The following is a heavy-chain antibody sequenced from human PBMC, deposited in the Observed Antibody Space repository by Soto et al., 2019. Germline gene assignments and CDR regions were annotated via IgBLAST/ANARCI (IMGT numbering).Heavy chain of an antibody. CDR3: ASGHERDGSGSSYFDV. D-gene: IGHD3-10*01. CDR2: INAGNGNT. J-gene: IGHJ4*02. CDR1: GYTFTSYA. V-gene: IGHV1-3*01. Sequence: ASVKVSCKASGYTFTSYAMHWVRQAPGQRLEWMGWINAGNGNTKYSQKFQGRVTITRDTSASTAYMELSSLTSEDTAVYYCASGHERDGSGSSYFDVWGQSNPVPGSA.